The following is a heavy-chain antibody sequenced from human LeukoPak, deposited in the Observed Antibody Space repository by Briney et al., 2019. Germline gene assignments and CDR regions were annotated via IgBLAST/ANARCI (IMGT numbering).Heavy chain of an antibody. J-gene: IGHJ1*01. D-gene: IGHD6-19*01. V-gene: IGHV3-15*01. CDR1: GITISNAW. Sequence: PGGSLRLSCAASGITISNAWMTWVRQAPGKGLEWVGRIYRSSNGETTDYGAPVKGRFTMSRDDSKNTLYLQMNSLKTEDTAEYYCATYNSGSCPFWGQGTLVTVSS. CDR2: IYRSSNGETT. CDR3: ATYNSGSCPF.